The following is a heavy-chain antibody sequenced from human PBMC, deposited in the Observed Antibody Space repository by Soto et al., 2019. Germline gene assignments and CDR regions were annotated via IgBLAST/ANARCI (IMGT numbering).Heavy chain of an antibody. Sequence: EVQLLESGGGLVQPGGSLRLSCAASGFTFSSYAMSWVRQAPGKGLEWVSAISGSGGSTYYSDSVKGRFTISRDNSKNTLYLQMNSLRAEDTAVYYCAKNSPTVTIYCYYGMDVWGQGTTVTVSS. J-gene: IGHJ6*02. CDR1: GFTFSSYA. D-gene: IGHD4-4*01. CDR2: ISGSGGST. CDR3: AKNSPTVTIYCYYGMDV. V-gene: IGHV3-23*01.